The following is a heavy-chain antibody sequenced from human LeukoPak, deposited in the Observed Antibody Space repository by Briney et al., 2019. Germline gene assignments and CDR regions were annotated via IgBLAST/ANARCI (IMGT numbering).Heavy chain of an antibody. CDR1: GFTFSSYS. V-gene: IGHV3-21*01. J-gene: IGHJ6*04. CDR2: ISSSSSYI. D-gene: IGHD3-22*01. CDR3: ARDRISRYDSSGYYTPEGMDV. Sequence: GGSLRLSCAASGFTFSSYSMNWVRQAPGKGLEWASSISSSSSYIYYADSVKGRFTISRDNAKNSLYLQMNSLRAEDTAVYYCARDRISRYDSSGYYTPEGMDVWGKGTTVTISS.